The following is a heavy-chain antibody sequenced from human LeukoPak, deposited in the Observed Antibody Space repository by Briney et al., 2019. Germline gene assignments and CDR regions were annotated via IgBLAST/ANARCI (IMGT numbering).Heavy chain of an antibody. D-gene: IGHD6-13*01. CDR3: ARAGSNWSVGYYMDV. J-gene: IGHJ6*03. CDR1: GGAISNYY. Sequence: SETLSLTCTVSGGAISNYYWSWIRQPPGKGREGLGYFYYTRRTNYNPSLSSRVTISADTCKNQFSLWVSAVSAADTAVYYCARAGSNWSVGYYMDVWGKGTTVTVSS. CDR2: FYYTRRT. V-gene: IGHV4-59*01.